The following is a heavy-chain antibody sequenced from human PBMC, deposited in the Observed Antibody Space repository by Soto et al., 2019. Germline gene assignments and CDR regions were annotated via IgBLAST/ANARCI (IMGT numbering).Heavy chain of an antibody. CDR2: ISGSGGST. CDR1: GLTFSSYA. V-gene: IGHV3-23*01. CDR3: AKASHYYYYYGMDV. J-gene: IGHJ6*02. Sequence: GGSLRLSCAASGLTFSSYAMSWVRQAPGKGLEWVSAISGSGGSTYYADSVKGRFTISRDNSKNTLYLQMNSLRAEDTAVYYCAKASHYYYYYGMDVWGQGTTVTVSS.